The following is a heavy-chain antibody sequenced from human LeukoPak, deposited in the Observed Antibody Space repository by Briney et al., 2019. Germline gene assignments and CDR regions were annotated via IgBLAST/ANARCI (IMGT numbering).Heavy chain of an antibody. CDR2: IYYSGST. CDR3: ARTDGYKAHYFDY. Sequence: PSQTLSLICTVSGGSISSGDYYWSWIRQPPGKGLEWIGYIYYSGSTYYNPSLKSRVTISVDTSKNQFSLKLSSVTAADTAVYYCARTDGYKAHYFDYWGQGTLVTVSS. J-gene: IGHJ4*02. CDR1: GGSISSGDYY. D-gene: IGHD5-24*01. V-gene: IGHV4-30-4*01.